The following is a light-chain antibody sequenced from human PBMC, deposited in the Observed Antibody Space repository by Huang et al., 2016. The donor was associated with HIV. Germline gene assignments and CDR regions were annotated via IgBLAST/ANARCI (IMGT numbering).Light chain of an antibody. CDR3: QDRYNWPRFT. CDR1: QSVGTY. J-gene: IGKJ3*01. CDR2: DAS. V-gene: IGKV3-11*01. Sequence: EIMLTQSPATLSLSPGKRATLSCRASQSVGTYLAWYQQKPGQAPRLLIYDASFRATGIPVRVSGSGSETNFPLTISRLEPEDFAVYYCQDRYNWPRFTFGPGTKVDIK.